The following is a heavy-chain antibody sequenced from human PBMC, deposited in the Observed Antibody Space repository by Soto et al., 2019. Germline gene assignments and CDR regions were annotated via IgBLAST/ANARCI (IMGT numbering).Heavy chain of an antibody. Sequence: QLQLQESGPGLVKPSETLSLTCTVSGGSISTYYWNWIRQPPGKGLEWIGDIYYSGRNNYNPSLKSRVAISVDMSKNQFSLNLSSVTPADTAVYYCARGRGYSGQRRGWFDPWGQGTLVTVSS. J-gene: IGHJ5*02. CDR1: GGSISTYY. V-gene: IGHV4-59*01. D-gene: IGHD5-12*01. CDR3: ARGRGYSGQRRGWFDP. CDR2: IYYSGRN.